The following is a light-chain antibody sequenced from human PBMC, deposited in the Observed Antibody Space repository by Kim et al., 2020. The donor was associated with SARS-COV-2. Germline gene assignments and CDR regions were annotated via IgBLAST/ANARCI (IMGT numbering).Light chain of an antibody. J-gene: IGLJ1*01. V-gene: IGLV1-40*01. Sequence: RVTSDCTRSSCNVREGYGEHWYQQHPGTAPKLIIYGNSNRPSGVPDRFSGSKSGTSAYLAITGLQAEDEADYYCQSYDSSLSGYVFGTGTKVTVL. CDR2: GNS. CDR1: SCNVREGYG. CDR3: QSYDSSLSGYV.